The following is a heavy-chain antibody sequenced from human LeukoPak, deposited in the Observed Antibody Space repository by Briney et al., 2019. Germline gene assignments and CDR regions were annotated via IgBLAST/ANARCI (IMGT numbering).Heavy chain of an antibody. Sequence: GGSLRLSCAASGFTCSSYGMSWVRQAPGKGLEGVSAISGSGGSTYYADSVKGRFTSTSDNSKTTPYLQMNSLRAEATDLYACAKNIGPGWYNDSRGYLSYYFDYWGQGTLVTVSS. J-gene: IGHJ4*01. CDR2: ISGSGGST. V-gene: IGHV3-23*01. CDR1: GFTCSSYG. D-gene: IGHD3-22*01. CDR3: AKNIGPGWYNDSRGYLSYYFDY.